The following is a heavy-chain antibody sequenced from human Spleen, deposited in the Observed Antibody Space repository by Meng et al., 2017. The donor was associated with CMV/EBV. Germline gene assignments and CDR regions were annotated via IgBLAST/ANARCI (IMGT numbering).Heavy chain of an antibody. CDR3: ARGGSDSFDNSGYYLDY. D-gene: IGHD3-22*01. Sequence: ASVKVSCKASGYTFTGYYMHWVRQAPGQGLEWMGWISAYNGNTNYVQKLQGRVTMTTDTSTSTAYMELGSLRSDDTAVYYCARGGSDSFDNSGYYLDYWGQGTQVTVSS. J-gene: IGHJ4*02. CDR1: GYTFTGYY. V-gene: IGHV1-18*04. CDR2: ISAYNGNT.